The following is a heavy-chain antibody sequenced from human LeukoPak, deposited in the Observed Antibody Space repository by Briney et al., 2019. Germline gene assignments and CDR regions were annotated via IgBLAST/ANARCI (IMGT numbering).Heavy chain of an antibody. J-gene: IGHJ5*02. CDR1: GGSFSGYY. D-gene: IGHD3-3*01. CDR2: ISHSGST. Sequence: SETLSLTCAVYGGSFSGYYWRWIRQPPGKGLEWIAEISHSGSTNYNPSLKSRVTISVDTSKNQFSLKLSSVTAADTAVYYCARVGPTAYYDFWSGYYRNWFDPWGQGTLVTVSS. V-gene: IGHV4-34*01. CDR3: ARVGPTAYYDFWSGYYRNWFDP.